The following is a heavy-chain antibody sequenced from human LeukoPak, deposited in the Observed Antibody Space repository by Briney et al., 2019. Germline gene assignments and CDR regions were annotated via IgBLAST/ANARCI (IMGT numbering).Heavy chain of an antibody. D-gene: IGHD1-26*01. CDR1: GFTVSNNY. CDR3: VRDIGSTWAY. CDR2: IYSGGST. J-gene: IGHJ4*02. Sequence: GGSLRLSCAASGFTVSNNYMSWVRQAPGKGLEWVSVIYSGGSTYYADSVKGRFTFSRDNSKNTLYLQMNSLRAEDTGMYYCVRDIGSTWAYWGQGTLVTVSS. V-gene: IGHV3-53*01.